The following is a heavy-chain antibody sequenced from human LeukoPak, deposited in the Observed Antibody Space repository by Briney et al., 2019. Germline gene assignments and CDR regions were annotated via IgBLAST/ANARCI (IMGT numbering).Heavy chain of an antibody. CDR3: ARGSRVGFDY. CDR1: GGSISSYY. CDR2: IYYSGST. D-gene: IGHD2-15*01. V-gene: IGHV4-59*01. J-gene: IGHJ4*02. Sequence: SETLSLTCTVSGGSISSYYWSWIRQPPGKGLEWIGNIYYSGSTNYNPSLKSRVTISVDTSKNQFSLKLSSVTAADTAVYYCARGSRVGFDYWGQGTLVTVSS.